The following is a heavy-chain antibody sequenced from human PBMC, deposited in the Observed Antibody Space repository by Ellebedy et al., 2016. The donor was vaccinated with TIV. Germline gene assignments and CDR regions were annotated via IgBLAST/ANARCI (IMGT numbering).Heavy chain of an antibody. J-gene: IGHJ4*02. CDR1: ENTYINYW. D-gene: IGHD1-26*01. CDR3: ARSSGSYSDFDY. CDR2: IFPGDSDT. Sequence: KVSXXVSENTYINYWIAWVRQMPGKGLEWMGIIFPGDSDTRYSPSFQGQAIISADKSISTAYLEWGSLKTSDTAMYYCARSSGSYSDFDYWGQGTLVNVSS. V-gene: IGHV5-51*01.